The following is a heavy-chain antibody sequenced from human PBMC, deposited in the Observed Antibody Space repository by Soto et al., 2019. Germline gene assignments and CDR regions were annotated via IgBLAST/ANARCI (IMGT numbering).Heavy chain of an antibody. V-gene: IGHV1-18*04. CDR1: VYTFTRYS. Sequence: ASAKGPCKYRVYTFTRYSSNCVRPDPGQGLEWVGWISNYNGDTKYAEKFQGRVTLTTDTSTTTTYMGLGSLTSDDTAVYFCARGDRAGSPTGWFGSSGQGTL. J-gene: IGHJ5*01. CDR3: ARGDRAGSPTGWFGS. D-gene: IGHD6-13*01. CDR2: ISNYNGDT.